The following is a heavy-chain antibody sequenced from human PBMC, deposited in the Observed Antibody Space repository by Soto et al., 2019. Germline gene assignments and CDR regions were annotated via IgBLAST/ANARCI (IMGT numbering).Heavy chain of an antibody. CDR1: GGTFSSYA. V-gene: IGHV1-69*01. CDR2: IIPIFGTA. Sequence: QVQLVQSGAEVKKPGSSVKVSCKASGGTFSSYAISWVRQAPGQGLEWMGGIIPIFGTANYAQKFQGRVTITADESTSTAYMELSSLRSEDTAVYYCARVWEAFTMVRGGLFYFDYWGQGTLVTVSS. CDR3: ARVWEAFTMVRGGLFYFDY. J-gene: IGHJ4*02. D-gene: IGHD3-10*01.